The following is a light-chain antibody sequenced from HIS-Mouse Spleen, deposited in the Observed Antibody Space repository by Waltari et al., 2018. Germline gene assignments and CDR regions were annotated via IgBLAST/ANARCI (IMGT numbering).Light chain of an antibody. J-gene: IGLJ3*02. CDR3: SSYAGSNNLV. V-gene: IGLV2-8*01. CDR2: EVS. CDR1: SSDVGCFND. Sequence: QSALTQPPSASGSPGQSVTLPCTGTSSDVGCFNDASWYQQHPGKAPKVMIYEVSKRPSGVPDRFAGSKSGNTASLTVSGLQAEDEADYYCSSYAGSNNLVFGGGTKLTVL.